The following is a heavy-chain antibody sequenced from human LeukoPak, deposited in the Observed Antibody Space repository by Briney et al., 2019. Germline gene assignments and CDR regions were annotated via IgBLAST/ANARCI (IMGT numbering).Heavy chain of an antibody. CDR3: ARGGSYWDY. D-gene: IGHD3-10*01. CDR1: DGSIRTTSYY. J-gene: IGHJ4*02. CDR2: IYFSGST. Sequence: PSETLSLTCTVSDGSIRTTSYYWGWIRQSPGREPEWIGSIYFSGSTYYNPSLESRVTISVDTSNNQFSLRLSSVTAADTAVYYCARGGSYWDYWGQGTLVTVSS. V-gene: IGHV4-39*07.